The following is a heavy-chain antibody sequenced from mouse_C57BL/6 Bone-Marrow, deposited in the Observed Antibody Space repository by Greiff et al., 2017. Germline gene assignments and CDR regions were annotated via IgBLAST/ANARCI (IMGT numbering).Heavy chain of an antibody. V-gene: IGHV1-52*01. CDR3: ARSSYYGSSWFAY. CDR2: IDPSDSET. CDR1: GYTFTSYW. Sequence: VQLQQPGAELVRPGSSVKLSCKASGYTFTSYWMHWVKQRPIQGLEWIGNIDPSDSETHYNQKFKDKATLTVDKSSSTAYMQLSSLTSEDSAVYYCARSSYYGSSWFAYWGQGTLVTVSA. J-gene: IGHJ3*01. D-gene: IGHD1-1*01.